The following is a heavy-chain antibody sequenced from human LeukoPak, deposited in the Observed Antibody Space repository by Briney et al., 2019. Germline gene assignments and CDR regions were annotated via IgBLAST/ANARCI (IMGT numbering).Heavy chain of an antibody. CDR3: ASYEDTAMEDEDY. J-gene: IGHJ4*02. CDR1: RFTFSTYW. CDR2: IKQDGREK. D-gene: IGHD5-18*01. Sequence: GGSLRLSCAASRFTFSTYWMSWVRQAPGKGLEWVANIKQDGREKYYVDSVKGRFTISGDNAKNSLYLQMNSLRAEDTAVYYCASYEDTAMEDEDYWGQGTLVTVSS. V-gene: IGHV3-7*01.